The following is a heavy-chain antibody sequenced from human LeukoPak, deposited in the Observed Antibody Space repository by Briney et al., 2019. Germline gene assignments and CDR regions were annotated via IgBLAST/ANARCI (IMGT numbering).Heavy chain of an antibody. CDR2: IIPILGIA. CDR1: GGTFSSYA. Sequence: GASVKVSCKASGGTFSSYAISWVRQAPGQGLEWMGRIIPILGIANYAQKFQGRVTITADKSTSTAYMELSSLRSEDTAVYYCARDDIVVVPAATHYYYGMDVWGQGTTVTVSS. CDR3: ARDDIVVVPAATHYYYGMDV. V-gene: IGHV1-69*04. J-gene: IGHJ6*02. D-gene: IGHD2-2*01.